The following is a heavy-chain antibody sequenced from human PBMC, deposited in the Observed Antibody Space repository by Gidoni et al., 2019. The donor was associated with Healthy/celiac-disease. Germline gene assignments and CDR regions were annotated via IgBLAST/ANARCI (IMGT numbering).Heavy chain of an antibody. CDR1: GYTFTSYA. Sequence: QVQLVQSGAEVKKPGASVKVSCKASGYTFTSYAMHWVRQAPGQRLEWMGWINAGNGNTKYSQKFQGRVTITRDTSASTAYMELSSLRSEDTAVYYCARAPGYSSGPDAFDIWGQGTMVTVSS. D-gene: IGHD6-19*01. CDR3: ARAPGYSSGPDAFDI. CDR2: INAGNGNT. J-gene: IGHJ3*02. V-gene: IGHV1-3*01.